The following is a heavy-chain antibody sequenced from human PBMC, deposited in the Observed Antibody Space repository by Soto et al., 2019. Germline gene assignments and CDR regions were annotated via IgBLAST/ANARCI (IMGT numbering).Heavy chain of an antibody. V-gene: IGHV3-53*01. J-gene: IGHJ4*02. D-gene: IGHD4-17*01. CDR3: ARDWNGDKYFDF. CDR1: GITATNGH. Sequence: DVQLVKSGGGLIQPGGSLRLSCAASGITATNGHMSWVRQAPGKGLEWVSVIFSDDNTYYADFVKGRFTISRDTSKSTVYLQMNSLRAEDTAVYYCARDWNGDKYFDFWDQGSLVTVSS. CDR2: IFSDDNT.